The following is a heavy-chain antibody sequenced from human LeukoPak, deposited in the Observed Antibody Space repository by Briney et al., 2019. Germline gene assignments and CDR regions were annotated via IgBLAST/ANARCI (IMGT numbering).Heavy chain of an antibody. J-gene: IGHJ4*02. V-gene: IGHV4-39*07. CDR2: VYYTGIT. CDR1: GGSISSSSYY. D-gene: IGHD5-24*01. Sequence: SETLSLTCTVSGGSISSSSYYWGWVRQPPGKGLEWIGSVYYTGITYYNPSLKSRVTISVDTSKNHFSLKLSSVTAADTAVYYCARDGEMATIAPDYWGQGTLVTVSS. CDR3: ARDGEMATIAPDY.